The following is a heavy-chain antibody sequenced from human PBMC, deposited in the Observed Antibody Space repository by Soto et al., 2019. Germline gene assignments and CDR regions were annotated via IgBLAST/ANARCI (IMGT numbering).Heavy chain of an antibody. CDR2: INHIGES. CDR1: GGSLTDYW. Sequence: QVLLQQWGTGLLKPSETLSLTCAVYGGSLTDYWWTWIRQTPGKGLEWIGEINHIGESNHNPSLKSRVTISLDTSQNQFSLKLTSVTVADTAVYYCARDFGAGAHFDYWGQGSLVTVSS. J-gene: IGHJ4*02. D-gene: IGHD3-10*01. V-gene: IGHV4-34*01. CDR3: ARDFGAGAHFDY.